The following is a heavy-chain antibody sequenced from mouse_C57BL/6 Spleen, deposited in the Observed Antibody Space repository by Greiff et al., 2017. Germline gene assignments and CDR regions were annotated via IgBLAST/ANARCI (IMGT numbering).Heavy chain of an antibody. CDR2: IWSGGST. V-gene: IGHV2-2*01. CDR1: GFSLPSYG. CDR3: ARNAENAMDY. J-gene: IGHJ4*01. D-gene: IGHD6-1*01. Sequence: QVQLQESVPGLVQPSQTLSITCTVSGFSLPSYGVHWVRQSPGKGLAWLVVIWSGGSTDYNAAFISRLGFRKDTSKSQVFYRMNSRQADDTAIYYCARNAENAMDYWGQGTSVTVSS.